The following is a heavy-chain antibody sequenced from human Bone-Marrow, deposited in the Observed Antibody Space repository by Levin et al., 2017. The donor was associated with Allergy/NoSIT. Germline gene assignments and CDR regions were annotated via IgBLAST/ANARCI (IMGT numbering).Heavy chain of an antibody. J-gene: IGHJ4*02. CDR2: IYYSGST. D-gene: IGHD2-2*01. CDR1: GGSISSYY. Sequence: SCTVSGGSISSYYWSWIRQPPGKGLEWIGYIYYSGSTNYNPSLKSRVTISVDTSKNQFSLKLSSVTAADTAVYYCAREGVGNFDYWGQGTLVTVSS. CDR3: AREGVGNFDY. V-gene: IGHV4-59*01.